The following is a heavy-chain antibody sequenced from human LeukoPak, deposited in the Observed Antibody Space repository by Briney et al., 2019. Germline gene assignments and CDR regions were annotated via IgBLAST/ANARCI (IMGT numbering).Heavy chain of an antibody. J-gene: IGHJ6*03. CDR2: ISFDGSNT. Sequence: GGSLRLSCAASGLTFRNYVLHWVRQAPGKGLEWVALISFDGSNTYYADSVKGRFTISRDTSGNTLYLKMNSLGGEDTAVYYCARESHPYYFYYHMDVWGKGTTVTVSS. CDR3: ARESHPYYFYYHMDV. V-gene: IGHV3-30*04. CDR1: GLTFRNYV.